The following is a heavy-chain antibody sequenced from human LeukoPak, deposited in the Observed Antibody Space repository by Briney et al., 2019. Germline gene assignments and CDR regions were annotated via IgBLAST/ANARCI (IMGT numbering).Heavy chain of an antibody. CDR1: GFIFNRYG. CDR3: AKDPGRRGDG. J-gene: IGHJ4*02. D-gene: IGHD3-10*01. V-gene: IGHV3-30*18. CDR2: ISFDGKIS. Sequence: GGSLRLSCAASGFIFNRYGMHWVRQAPGKELEWVAVISFDGKISYYADSVKGRFTISRDNSKNTLYLQMNSLRAEDTAVYYCAKDPGRRGDGWGQGTLVTVSS.